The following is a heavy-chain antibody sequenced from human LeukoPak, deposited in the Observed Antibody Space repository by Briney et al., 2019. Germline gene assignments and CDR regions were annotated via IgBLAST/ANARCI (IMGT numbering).Heavy chain of an antibody. CDR2: ISAYNGNT. V-gene: IGHV1-18*01. CDR1: GYTFTSYG. CDR3: ARDLGGGPLDAFDI. J-gene: IGHJ3*02. Sequence: ASVKVSCKASGYTFTSYGISWVRQAPGQGLESMGWISAYNGNTNYAQKLQGRVTMTTDTSTSTAYMELRSLRSDDTAVYYCARDLGGGPLDAFDIWGQGAMVTVSS. D-gene: IGHD3-10*01.